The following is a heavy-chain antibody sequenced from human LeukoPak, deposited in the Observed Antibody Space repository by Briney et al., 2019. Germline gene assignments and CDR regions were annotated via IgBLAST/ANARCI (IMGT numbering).Heavy chain of an antibody. D-gene: IGHD4-11*01. V-gene: IGHV4-59*01. CDR2: IYHSGST. CDR1: GGSISTYY. Sequence: SETLSLTCTVSGGSISTYYWNWIRQPPGKGLEWIGYIYHSGSTNYNPSLQSRVTISVDTSKNQFSLNLSSVTAADTAVYYCAREATVSYYYYGMDVWGQGTTVTVSS. CDR3: AREATVSYYYYGMDV. J-gene: IGHJ6*02.